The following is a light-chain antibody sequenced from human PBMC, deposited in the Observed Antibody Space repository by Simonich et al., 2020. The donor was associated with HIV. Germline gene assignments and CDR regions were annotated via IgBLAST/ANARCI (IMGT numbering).Light chain of an antibody. CDR2: EAS. V-gene: IGKV1-5*03. Sequence: DIQMTQSPSTLSASVGDTVTITCRASQSISDWLAWYQQKPGKAPKLLVYEASSLQNGVPSRSSGSGSGTEFTLTISSLQPDDFATYYCQQYNNYPKTFGQGTKVEIK. CDR3: QQYNNYPKT. CDR1: QSISDW. J-gene: IGKJ1*01.